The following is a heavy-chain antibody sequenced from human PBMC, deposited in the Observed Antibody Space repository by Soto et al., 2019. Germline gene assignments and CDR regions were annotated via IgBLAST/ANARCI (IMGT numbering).Heavy chain of an antibody. D-gene: IGHD6-6*01. V-gene: IGHV3-23*01. J-gene: IGHJ4*02. CDR2: ISSSGGNT. CDR3: AKGARPFEY. CDR1: GFTFSSNA. Sequence: GGSLRLSCAASGFTFSSNAMTWVRQAPGKGLEWVSAISSSGGNTYYADSVEGRFTISRDNSKNTVYLQMNSLRAEDTAVYYCAKGARPFEYWGQGTLVTVSS.